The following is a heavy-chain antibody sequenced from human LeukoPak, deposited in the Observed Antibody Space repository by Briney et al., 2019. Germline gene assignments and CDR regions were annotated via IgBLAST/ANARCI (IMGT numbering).Heavy chain of an antibody. V-gene: IGHV4-39*01. CDR2: IYYSGST. J-gene: IGHJ5*02. CDR3: ARHRPGRSGSYYHPFDP. D-gene: IGHD3-10*01. Sequence: SSETLSLTCTVSGGSISSSSYYWGWIRQPPGKGLEWIVSIYYSGSTYYNPSLKSRVTISVDTSKNQFSLKLSSVTAADTAVYYCARHRPGRSGSYYHPFDPWGQGTLVTVSS. CDR1: GGSISSSSYY.